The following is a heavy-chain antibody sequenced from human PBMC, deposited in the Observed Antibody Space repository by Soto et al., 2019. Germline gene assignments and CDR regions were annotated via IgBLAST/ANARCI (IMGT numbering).Heavy chain of an antibody. V-gene: IGHV4-4*02. CDR2: IYQNGGT. J-gene: IGHJ3*02. CDR3: ASPWGSSLTGRAAALDI. D-gene: IGHD3-9*01. Sequence: KPSETLSLTCAVSGGSISSSTWWSWVRQPPGKGLEWIGEIYQNGGTNYSPSLRSRVTLSVDKSKNQFSLRLNSVTAADTAVYYCASPWGSSLTGRAAALDIWGQGTMVTVSS. CDR1: GGSISSSTW.